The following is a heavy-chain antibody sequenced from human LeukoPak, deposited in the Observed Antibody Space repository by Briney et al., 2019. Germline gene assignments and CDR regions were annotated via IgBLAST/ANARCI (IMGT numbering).Heavy chain of an antibody. CDR2: INHSGST. Sequence: GSLRLSCAASGFTFSDYYMSWIRQAPGKGLEWIGEINHSGSTNYNPSLKSRVTISVDTSKNQFSPKLSSVTAADTAVYYCARGRSSSWYYYYYYGMDVWGQGTTVTVSS. D-gene: IGHD6-13*01. J-gene: IGHJ6*02. CDR1: GFTFSDYY. CDR3: ARGRSSSWYYYYYYGMDV. V-gene: IGHV4-34*01.